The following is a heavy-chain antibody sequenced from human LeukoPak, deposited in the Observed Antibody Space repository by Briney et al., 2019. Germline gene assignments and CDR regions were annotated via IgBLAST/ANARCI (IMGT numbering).Heavy chain of an antibody. CDR1: GYTLTSYD. Sequence: ASVKVSCKASGYTLTSYDINWVRQATGQGLEWMGWMNPNSGNTGYAQKFQGRVTITRNTSISTAYMELSSLRSEDTAVYYCARGGPAAKNAFDIWGQGTMVTVSS. J-gene: IGHJ3*02. CDR2: MNPNSGNT. V-gene: IGHV1-8*03. CDR3: ARGGPAAKNAFDI. D-gene: IGHD2-2*01.